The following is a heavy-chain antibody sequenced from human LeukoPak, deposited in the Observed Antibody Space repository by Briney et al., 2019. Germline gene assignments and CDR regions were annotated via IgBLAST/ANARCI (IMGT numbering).Heavy chain of an antibody. J-gene: IGHJ4*02. Sequence: GGSLRLSCAASGFTFSDYYMIWLCQAPGKGLQWISYISNSGTTIYYGDSVKGRFTISRDNAKNSPYLQMNSLRAEDTALYYCAKDIAPYDSSGLPDYWGQGTLVTVSS. V-gene: IGHV3-11*01. CDR3: AKDIAPYDSSGLPDY. D-gene: IGHD3-22*01. CDR2: ISNSGTTI. CDR1: GFTFSDYY.